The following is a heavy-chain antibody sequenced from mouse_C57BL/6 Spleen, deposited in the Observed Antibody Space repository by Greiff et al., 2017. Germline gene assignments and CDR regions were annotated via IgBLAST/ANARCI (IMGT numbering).Heavy chain of an antibody. CDR3: ASANWDAMDY. CDR1: GYTFTSYW. Sequence: VQLQQSGAELVKPGASVKLSCKASGYTFTSYWMHWVKQRPGQGLEWIGMIHPNSGSTNYNEKFKSKATLTVDKSSSTAYMQLSSLTSEDSAVYYCASANWDAMDYWGQGTSVTVSS. V-gene: IGHV1-64*01. D-gene: IGHD4-1*01. CDR2: IHPNSGST. J-gene: IGHJ4*01.